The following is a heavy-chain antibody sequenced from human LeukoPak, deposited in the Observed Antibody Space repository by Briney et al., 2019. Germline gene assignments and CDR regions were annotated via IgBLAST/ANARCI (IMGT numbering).Heavy chain of an antibody. CDR2: ISGSGGST. J-gene: IGHJ4*02. D-gene: IGHD1-26*01. Sequence: PGGSLRLSCAASGFIFSNYAMSWVRQAPGKGLEWVSAISGSGGSTYYADSVKGRFTISRDKSKNTLYLQMNSLRAEDMAVYYSAKGDTTWELPHDDWCQGTLVNVSS. CDR3: AKGDTTWELPHDD. V-gene: IGHV3-23*01. CDR1: GFIFSNYA.